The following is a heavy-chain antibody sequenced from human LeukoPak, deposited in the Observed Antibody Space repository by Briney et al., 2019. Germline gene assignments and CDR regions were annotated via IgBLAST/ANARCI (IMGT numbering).Heavy chain of an antibody. CDR2: IHHTGST. V-gene: IGHV4-39*07. D-gene: IGHD4-17*01. CDR1: GGCISSMKYY. CDR3: TRDRGDYEVDS. J-gene: IGHJ4*02. Sequence: NPSATLSLTGTGSGGCISSMKYYLGWIRQPPRKGLECIGTIHHTGSTYYNPSLKSRDTISVDTSKNQFSLKLNSVTAADTAVYYCTRDRGDYEVDSWGQGTLVTVSS.